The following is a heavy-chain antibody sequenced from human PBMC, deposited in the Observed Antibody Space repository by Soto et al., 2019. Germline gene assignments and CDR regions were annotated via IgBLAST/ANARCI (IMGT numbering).Heavy chain of an antibody. Sequence: VQVVASGGGLVQPGRSLRLSCAVSGFRFEQYVMHWVRQPPGKGLECVSTVSPTGDTVAYADSVEGRFTVSRDNAKNSLYLQMNSLKGDDTAFYYCLKDAPNGSIDVGGQGTLVTVSS. D-gene: IGHD3-10*01. J-gene: IGHJ4*02. CDR2: VSPTGDTV. V-gene: IGHV3-9*01. CDR3: LKDAPNGSIDV. CDR1: GFRFEQYV.